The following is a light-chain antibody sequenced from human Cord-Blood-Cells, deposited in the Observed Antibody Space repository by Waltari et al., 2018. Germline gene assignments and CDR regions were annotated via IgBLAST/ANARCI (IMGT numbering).Light chain of an antibody. J-gene: IGKJ2*01. V-gene: IGKV1-5*01. CDR2: DAS. CDR1: QSISTW. CDR3: QQYNSYSPYT. Sequence: DIQMTQSPSTLSASVGDRVTIPCRASQSISTWLAWYQQKPGKAPKLLIYDASSLESGVPSRFSGSGSGTEFTLTIRSLQPDDFATYYCQQYNSYSPYTFGQGTKLEIK.